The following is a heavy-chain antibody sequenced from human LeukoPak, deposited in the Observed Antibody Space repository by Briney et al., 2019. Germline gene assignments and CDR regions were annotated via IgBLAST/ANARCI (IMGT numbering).Heavy chain of an antibody. CDR1: GGTFSSYA. CDR2: IIPIFGTT. D-gene: IGHD6-6*01. CDR3: ATDQWSSSTFDY. V-gene: IGHV1-69*05. Sequence: SVKVSCKASGGTFSSYAISWVRQAPGQGLEWMGGIIPIFGTTNYAQKFQGRVTITTDESTSTAYMELSSLRSEDTAVYYCATDQWSSSTFDYWGQGTLVTVSS. J-gene: IGHJ4*02.